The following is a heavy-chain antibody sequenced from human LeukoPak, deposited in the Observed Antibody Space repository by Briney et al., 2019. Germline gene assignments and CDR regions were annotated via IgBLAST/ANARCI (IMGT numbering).Heavy chain of an antibody. CDR3: AKLLRAITMVRGGGDYDY. V-gene: IGHV3-48*01. D-gene: IGHD3-10*01. CDR1: GFTFSSYS. CDR2: ISSSSSTI. J-gene: IGHJ4*02. Sequence: GGSLRLSCAASGFTFSSYSMNWVRQAPGKGLEWVSYISSSSSTIYYADSVKGRFTISRDNSKNTLYLQMNSLRAEDTAVYYCAKLLRAITMVRGGGDYDYWGQGTLVTVSS.